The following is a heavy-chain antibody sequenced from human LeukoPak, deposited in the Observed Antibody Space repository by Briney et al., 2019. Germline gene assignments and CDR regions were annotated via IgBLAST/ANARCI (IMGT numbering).Heavy chain of an antibody. Sequence: SVKVSCKASGYTFTSYGISWVRQAPGQGLEWMGGIIPIFGTANYAQEFQGRVTITADESTSTAYMELSSLRSEDTAVYYCARDTDYYDSSGYYPRSGQYYFDYWGQGTLVTVSS. CDR2: IIPIFGTA. J-gene: IGHJ4*02. V-gene: IGHV1-69*13. D-gene: IGHD3-22*01. CDR3: ARDTDYYDSSGYYPRSGQYYFDY. CDR1: GYTFTSYG.